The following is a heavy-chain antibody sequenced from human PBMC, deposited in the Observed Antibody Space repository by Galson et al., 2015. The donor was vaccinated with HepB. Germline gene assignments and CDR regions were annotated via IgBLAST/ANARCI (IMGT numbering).Heavy chain of an antibody. J-gene: IGHJ3*02. D-gene: IGHD6-13*01. V-gene: IGHV1-24*01. Sequence: SVKVSCKVSGYTLTELSMHWVRQAPGKGLEWMGGFDPEDGETIYAQKFQGRVTMTEDTSTDTAYMELSSLRSEDTAVYYCATVPYSSSWYGTTPLNDAFDIWGQGTMVTVSS. CDR1: GYTLTELS. CDR3: ATVPYSSSWYGTTPLNDAFDI. CDR2: FDPEDGET.